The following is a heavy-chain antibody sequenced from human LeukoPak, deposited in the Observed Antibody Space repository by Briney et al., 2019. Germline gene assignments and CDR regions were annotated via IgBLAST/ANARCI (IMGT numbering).Heavy chain of an antibody. CDR3: AKGGKGFPLGLRFDS. D-gene: IGHD2-21*01. Sequence: PSETLSLTCSVSGASVSSYYWTWIRQPAGKGLEWIGRIYPSGTTHYNPSLKSRVTISVDTSKNQFSLKLTSLTAADTAVYYCAKGGKGFPLGLRFDSWGQGTLVSVSS. V-gene: IGHV4-4*07. CDR1: GASVSSYY. CDR2: IYPSGTT. J-gene: IGHJ4*02.